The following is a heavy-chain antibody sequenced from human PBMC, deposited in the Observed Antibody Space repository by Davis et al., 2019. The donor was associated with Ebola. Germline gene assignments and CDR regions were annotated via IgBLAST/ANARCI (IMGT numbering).Heavy chain of an antibody. CDR2: IKQDGSEK. Sequence: PGGSLRLSCAASGFTFSSYWMSWVRQAPGKGLEWVANIKQDGSEKYYADSVKGRFTISRDNAKNSLYLQMNSLRAEDTAVYYCARSGYSGSYWGSCWGQGTLVTVSS. V-gene: IGHV3-7*03. CDR1: GFTFSSYW. J-gene: IGHJ4*02. CDR3: ARSGYSGSYWGSC. D-gene: IGHD1-26*01.